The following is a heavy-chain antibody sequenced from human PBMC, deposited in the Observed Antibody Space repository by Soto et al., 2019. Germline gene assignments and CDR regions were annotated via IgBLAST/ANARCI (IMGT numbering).Heavy chain of an antibody. CDR3: ASVRGGYYYATDV. V-gene: IGHV4-4*02. CDR1: GGSISSSNW. D-gene: IGHD3-10*02. J-gene: IGHJ6*02. Sequence: QVQLQESGPGLVKPSGTLSLTCAVSGGSISSSNWWSWVRQPPGKGLEWIGEIYHSGSTNYNPSLKSRVTISVDKSKNQFSLKLSSVTTADSAVYYCASVRGGYYYATDVWGQGTTVTVSS. CDR2: IYHSGST.